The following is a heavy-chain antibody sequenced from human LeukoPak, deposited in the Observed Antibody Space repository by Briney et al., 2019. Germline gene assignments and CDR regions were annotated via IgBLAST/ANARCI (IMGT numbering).Heavy chain of an antibody. D-gene: IGHD3-16*02. CDR2: IKQDGSER. CDR1: RFTFSNYW. J-gene: IGHJ4*02. Sequence: PGGSLRLSCTASRFTFSNYWVSWFRQAPEQGLEWVASIKQDGSERYYVDSVKGRFTISRDNAKNSLFLQLSSLRVEDTAVYYCARGSMHIYHLYTDYWGQGTLVTVSS. CDR3: ARGSMHIYHLYTDY. V-gene: IGHV3-7*01.